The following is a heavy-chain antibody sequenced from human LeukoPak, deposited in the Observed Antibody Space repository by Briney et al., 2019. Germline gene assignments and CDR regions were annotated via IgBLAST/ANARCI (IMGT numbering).Heavy chain of an antibody. Sequence: PSETLSLTCTVSGGSFTSYYWSWIRQPARKGLEWIGRIHTSGSTDYNPSLKSRVTMSVDTSKNQFSLKLTSVTAADTAVYYCARELYGSGLGPLWYWGQGTLVTVSS. CDR1: GGSFTSYY. J-gene: IGHJ4*02. V-gene: IGHV4-4*07. CDR3: ARELYGSGLGPLWY. D-gene: IGHD6-19*01. CDR2: IHTSGST.